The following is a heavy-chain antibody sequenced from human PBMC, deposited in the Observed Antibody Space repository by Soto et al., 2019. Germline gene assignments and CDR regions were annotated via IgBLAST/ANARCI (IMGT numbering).Heavy chain of an antibody. CDR1: RGTFSSHS. V-gene: IGHV1-69*13. Sequence: SVKVSCKASRGTFSSHSINWVRQAPGQGLEWMGGIITLFGTSNYAQNFQGRVTITADQSTSTAYMELNSLTSDDTAVYYCAREVGYGDFSAALLDWGQGTLVTVSS. CDR3: AREVGYGDFSAALLD. J-gene: IGHJ4*02. D-gene: IGHD2-21*02. CDR2: IITLFGTS.